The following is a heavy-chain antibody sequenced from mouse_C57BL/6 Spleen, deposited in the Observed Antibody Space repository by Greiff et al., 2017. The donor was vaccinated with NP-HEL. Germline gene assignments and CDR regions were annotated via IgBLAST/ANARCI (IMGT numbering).Heavy chain of an antibody. CDR1: GFTFSDYG. J-gene: IGHJ2*01. Sequence: EVHLVESGGGLVKPGGSLKLSCAASGFTFSDYGMHWVRQAPEKGLEWVAYISSGSSTIYYADTVKGRFTISRDNAKNTLFLQMTSLRSEDTAMYYCARRVTGGGVYFDYWGQGTTLTVSS. CDR2: ISSGSSTI. V-gene: IGHV5-17*01. CDR3: ARRVTGGGVYFDY. D-gene: IGHD2-2*01.